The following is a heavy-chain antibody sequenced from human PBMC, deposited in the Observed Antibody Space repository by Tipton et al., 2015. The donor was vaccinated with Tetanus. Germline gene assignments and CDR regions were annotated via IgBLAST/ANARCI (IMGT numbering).Heavy chain of an antibody. J-gene: IGHJ4*02. CDR1: GGTFTNYA. CDR3: ARAPNRISPGYDY. Sequence: QSGPEVKKPGSSVKVSCKASGGTFTNYALSWVRQAPGQGLEWVGGITHIFGTTNSAPKFQGRVTITADASTNTAYMELSSLRSEATAVYYCARAPNRISPGYDYCGQGTHITVSS. V-gene: IGHV1-69*01. CDR2: ITHIFGTT. D-gene: IGHD1-14*01.